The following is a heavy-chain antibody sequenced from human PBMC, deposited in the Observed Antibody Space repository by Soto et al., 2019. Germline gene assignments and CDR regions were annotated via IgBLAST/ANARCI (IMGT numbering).Heavy chain of an antibody. Sequence: GGSLRLSCAASGFTFSSYGMHWVRQAPGKGLEWVAVIWYDGSNKYYADSVKGRFTISRDNSKNTLYLQMNSLRAEDTAVYYCARDGTIIVGATSFDYWGQGTLVTVSS. CDR2: IWYDGSNK. CDR1: GFTFSSYG. J-gene: IGHJ4*02. V-gene: IGHV3-33*01. D-gene: IGHD1-26*01. CDR3: ARDGTIIVGATSFDY.